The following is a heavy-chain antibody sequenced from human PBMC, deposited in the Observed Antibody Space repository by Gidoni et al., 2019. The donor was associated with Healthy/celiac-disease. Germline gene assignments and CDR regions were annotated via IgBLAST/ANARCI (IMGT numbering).Heavy chain of an antibody. Sequence: QVQLVQSGAEVKKPGASVKVSCKAYGYTFTSYDIHWVRQATGQGLEWIGWMNHNSGNTGYAQKFQGRVTMTRNTSISTAYMELSSLRSEDTAVYYCARRRSLIAAAGTNWFDPWGQGTLVTVSS. D-gene: IGHD6-13*01. CDR3: ARRRSLIAAAGTNWFDP. J-gene: IGHJ5*02. CDR1: GYTFTSYD. CDR2: MNHNSGNT. V-gene: IGHV1-8*01.